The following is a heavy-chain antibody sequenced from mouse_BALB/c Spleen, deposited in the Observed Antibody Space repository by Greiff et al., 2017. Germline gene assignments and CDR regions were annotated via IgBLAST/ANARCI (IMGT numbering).Heavy chain of an antibody. J-gene: IGHJ4*01. D-gene: IGHD2-4*01. Sequence: EVKVVESGGGLVKPGGSLKLSCAASGFTFSSYAMSWVRQSPEKRLEWVAEISSGGSYTYYPDTVTGRFTISRDNAKNTLYLEMSSLRSEDTAMYYCAREDDYDGYAMDYWGQGTSVTVSS. V-gene: IGHV5-9-4*01. CDR1: GFTFSSYA. CDR3: AREDDYDGYAMDY. CDR2: ISSGGSYT.